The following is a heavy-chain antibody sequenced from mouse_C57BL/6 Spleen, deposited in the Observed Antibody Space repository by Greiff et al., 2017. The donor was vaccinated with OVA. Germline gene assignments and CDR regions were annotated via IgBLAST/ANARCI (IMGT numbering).Heavy chain of an antibody. D-gene: IGHD2-5*01. CDR3: ARDYSNYGFAY. Sequence: VQLQQSGPVLVKPGASVKMSCKASGYTFTDYYMNWVKQSHGKSLEWIGVINPYNGGTSYNQKFKGKATLTVDKSSSTAYMELNSLTSEDSAVYYCARDYSNYGFAYWGQGTLVTVSA. CDR2: INPYNGGT. J-gene: IGHJ3*01. V-gene: IGHV1-19*01. CDR1: GYTFTDYY.